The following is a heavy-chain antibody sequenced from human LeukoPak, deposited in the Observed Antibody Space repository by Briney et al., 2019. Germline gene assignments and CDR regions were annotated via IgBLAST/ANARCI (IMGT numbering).Heavy chain of an antibody. CDR3: ARASNIITFDY. D-gene: IGHD3-10*01. CDR2: ISSSSSTI. J-gene: IGHJ4*02. CDR1: GFTFSSYS. V-gene: IGHV3-48*01. Sequence: GGSLRLSCAASGFTFSSYSMNWVRQAPGKGLEWVSYISSSSSTIYYADSVKGRFTISRDNAKNSLYLQMNSLRAEDTAVYYCARASNIITFDYWGQGTLVTVSS.